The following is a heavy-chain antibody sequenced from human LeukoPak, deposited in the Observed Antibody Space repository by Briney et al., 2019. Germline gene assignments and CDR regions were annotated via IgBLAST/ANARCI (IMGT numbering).Heavy chain of an antibody. CDR3: ARQDLAVSGIDY. Sequence: SETLSLTCTVSGGSISSGSHYWGWIRQPPGKGLEWIGSIYYSGTTYYSPSVKSRVTISLDKSKDQFSLKLNCVTAADTAVYYCARQDLAVSGIDYWGQGTLVTVSS. J-gene: IGHJ4*02. D-gene: IGHD6-19*01. V-gene: IGHV4-39*01. CDR2: IYYSGTT. CDR1: GGSISSGSHY.